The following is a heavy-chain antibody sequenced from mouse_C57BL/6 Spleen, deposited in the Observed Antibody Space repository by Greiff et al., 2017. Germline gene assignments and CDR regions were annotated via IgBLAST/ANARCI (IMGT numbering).Heavy chain of an antibody. V-gene: IGHV1-72*01. Sequence: QVQLKQPGAELVKPGASVKLSCKASGYTFTSYWMHWVKQRPRRGLEWIGRIDPNSGGTKYNEKFKSKATLTVDKPSSTAYMQLSSLTSEDSAVYYCSSSLVGGSSYEAMDYWGQGTSVTVSS. D-gene: IGHD1-1*01. J-gene: IGHJ4*01. CDR2: IDPNSGGT. CDR1: GYTFTSYW. CDR3: SSSLVGGSSYEAMDY.